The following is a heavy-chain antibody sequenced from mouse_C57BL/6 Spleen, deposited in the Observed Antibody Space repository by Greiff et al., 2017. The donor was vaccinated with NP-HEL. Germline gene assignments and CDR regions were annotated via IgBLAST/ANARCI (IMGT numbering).Heavy chain of an antibody. CDR3: ARENGYGVKYVDV. CDR1: GFTFSSYA. Sequence: DVQLVESGGGLVKPGGSLKLSCAASGFTFSSYAMSWVRQTPEKRLEWVATISDGGSYTYYPDNVKGRFTISRDNAKNNLYLQMSHLKSEDTDMYYCARENGYGVKYVDVWGTGTTVTVSS. V-gene: IGHV5-4*01. CDR2: ISDGGSYT. D-gene: IGHD2-2*01. J-gene: IGHJ1*03.